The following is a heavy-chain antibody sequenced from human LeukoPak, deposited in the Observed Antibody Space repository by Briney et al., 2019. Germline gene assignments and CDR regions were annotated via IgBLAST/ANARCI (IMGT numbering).Heavy chain of an antibody. V-gene: IGHV4-59*08. D-gene: IGHD1-26*01. J-gene: IGHJ6*02. CDR2: TSYSGST. Sequence: PSETLSLTCTVSGASISNSYWSWVRQPPGKGLEWIGYTSYSGSTNYNPSLKSRVTMSADTSTDQLSLRLISVTAADTAVYYCAGTVSGDYYGMDVWGQGTTVTVSS. CDR1: GASISNSY. CDR3: AGTVSGDYYGMDV.